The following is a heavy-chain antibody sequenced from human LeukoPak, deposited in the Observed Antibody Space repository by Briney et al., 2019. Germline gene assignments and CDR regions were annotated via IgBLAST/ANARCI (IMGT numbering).Heavy chain of an antibody. Sequence: GGSLRLSCAASGFTFSSYGMHWVRQAPGKGLEWVAVISYDGSNKYYADSVKGRFTISRDNSKNTLYLQMNSLRAEDTAVYYCAKARGVLRYFDWFRDAFDIWGQGTMVTVSS. CDR2: ISYDGSNK. CDR3: AKARGVLRYFDWFRDAFDI. J-gene: IGHJ3*02. CDR1: GFTFSSYG. D-gene: IGHD3-9*01. V-gene: IGHV3-30*18.